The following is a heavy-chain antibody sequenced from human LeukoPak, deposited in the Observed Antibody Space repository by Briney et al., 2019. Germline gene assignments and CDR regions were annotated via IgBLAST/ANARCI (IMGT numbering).Heavy chain of an antibody. J-gene: IGHJ4*02. V-gene: IGHV3-23*01. D-gene: IGHD4-23*01. CDR1: GFIFSRYG. CDR2: ISGSGGST. Sequence: GGSLRLSCEASGFIFSRYGMHWVRQAPGKGLEWVSAISGSGGSTYYADSVKGRFTISRDNSKNTLYLQMNSLRAEDTAVYYCAKDLGVRYWGQGTLVTVSS. CDR3: AKDLGVRY.